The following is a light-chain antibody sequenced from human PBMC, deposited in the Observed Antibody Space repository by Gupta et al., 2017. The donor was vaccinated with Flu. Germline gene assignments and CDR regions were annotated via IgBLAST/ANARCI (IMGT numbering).Light chain of an antibody. J-gene: IGLJ1*01. Sequence: QSVLTQPPAVSGAPGQGVSVSCTGSNSNIGAGYDVHWYQQLPGRAPRLLIFANTNRPSGVPGRFSGSNSGTSASLAITGLQAEDEADYYCQSYDTSRSGYVFGTGTKVTVL. CDR3: QSYDTSRSGYV. CDR2: ANT. CDR1: NSNIGAGYD. V-gene: IGLV1-40*01.